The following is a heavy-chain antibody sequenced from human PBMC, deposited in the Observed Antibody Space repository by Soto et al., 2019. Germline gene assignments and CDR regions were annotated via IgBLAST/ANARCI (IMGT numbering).Heavy chain of an antibody. CDR3: ARVEWGTTVTTADWFDP. D-gene: IGHD4-4*01. CDR1: GGSFSGYY. Sequence: QVQLQQWGAGLLKPSETLSLTCAVYGGSFSGYYWSWIRQPPGKGLEWIGEINHSGSTNYNPSLKRRVTISVDTSKNQFSMTLSSVPAADTAVYYYARVEWGTTVTTADWFDPWGQGTLVTVSS. CDR2: INHSGST. J-gene: IGHJ5*02. V-gene: IGHV4-34*01.